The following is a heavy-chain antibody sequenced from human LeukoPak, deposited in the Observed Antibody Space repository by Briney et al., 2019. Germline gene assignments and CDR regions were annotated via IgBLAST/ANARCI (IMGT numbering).Heavy chain of an antibody. D-gene: IGHD3-16*01. CDR2: INPNSGGT. CDR3: AGGVLHGGGNWFDP. Sequence: ASVKVSCKTSGYTFTGYYMHWLRQAPGQGFEWMGRINPNSGGTYYAQKFQGRVTMTRDTSISTSYMELTSLISDDTAVYYCAGGVLHGGGNWFDPWGQGTLVTVSS. V-gene: IGHV1-2*06. CDR1: GYTFTGYY. J-gene: IGHJ5*02.